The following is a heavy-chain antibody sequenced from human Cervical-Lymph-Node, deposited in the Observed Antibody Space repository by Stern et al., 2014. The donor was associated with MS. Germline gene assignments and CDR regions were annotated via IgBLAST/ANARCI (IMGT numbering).Heavy chain of an antibody. CDR2: IYSSGTT. Sequence: QVQLQESGPGLVKPSQTLSLTCTVSGDSISSGNYYWSWIRQPAGKGLEWIGRIYSSGTTYYNPSLRSRVTIPIDPSNTQSPLKLTLVTATDTAVYYCATQGRALAPDWGQGTLVTVSS. CDR3: ATQGRALAPD. J-gene: IGHJ4*02. CDR1: GDSISSGNYY. V-gene: IGHV4-61*02.